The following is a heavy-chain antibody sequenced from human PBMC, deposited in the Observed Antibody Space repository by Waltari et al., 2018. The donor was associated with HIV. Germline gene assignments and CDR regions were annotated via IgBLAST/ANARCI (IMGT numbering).Heavy chain of an antibody. D-gene: IGHD3-10*01. V-gene: IGHV4-61*02. CDR1: GGSISSGSYY. Sequence: QVQLQESGPGLVKPSQTLSLTCTVSGGSISSGSYYWSWIRQPAGKGLEWIGRIYTSGSTNYNPSLKSRVTISVDTSKNQFSLKLSSVTAADTAVYYCAREGYYGSGSFWGQGTLVTVSS. CDR2: IYTSGST. J-gene: IGHJ4*02. CDR3: AREGYYGSGSF.